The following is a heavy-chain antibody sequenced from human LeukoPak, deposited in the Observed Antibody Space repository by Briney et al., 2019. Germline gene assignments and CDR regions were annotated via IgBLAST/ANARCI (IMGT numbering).Heavy chain of an antibody. CDR1: GDSVSRSDSY. CDR3: ARRRYYDGSGYLE. D-gene: IGHD3-22*01. CDR2: IYYSGRT. V-gene: IGHV4-39*01. Sequence: SETLSLTCSVSGDSVSRSDSYWDWIRQPPGKGLEWIGTIYYSGRTYYSPSLKGRVTMSVDPSNNQFSLSLRSVTAADTAIYYCARRRYYDGSGYLEWGQGTLLRVSS. J-gene: IGHJ1*01.